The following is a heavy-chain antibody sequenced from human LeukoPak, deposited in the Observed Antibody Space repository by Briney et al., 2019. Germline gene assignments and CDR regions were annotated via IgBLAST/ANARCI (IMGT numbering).Heavy chain of an antibody. D-gene: IGHD4-23*01. V-gene: IGHV4-34*01. CDR2: INHSGST. J-gene: IGHJ4*02. Sequence: SETLSLTCAVYGGSFSGYYWSWIRQPPGKGLEWIGEINHSGSTNYNPSLKSRVTISVDTSKNQFSLKLSSVTAADTAVYYRARIDYGGNSGGGYWGQGTLVTVSS. CDR3: ARIDYGGNSGGGY. CDR1: GGSFSGYY.